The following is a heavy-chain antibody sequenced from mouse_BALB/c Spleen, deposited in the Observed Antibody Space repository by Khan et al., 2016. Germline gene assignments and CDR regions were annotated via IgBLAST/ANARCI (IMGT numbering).Heavy chain of an antibody. D-gene: IGHD2-12*01. CDR2: IWGDGRT. J-gene: IGHJ3*01. Sequence: QVQLKESGPGLVAPSQSLSITCTVSGFSLTGYGVNWVRQPPGKGLEWLGKIWGDGRTDYNSALKSRVSISKDNSKSQVFLKMNRLQTDDTANYYCSSDYDGFAYWGQGTLVIVSA. CDR3: SSDYDGFAY. V-gene: IGHV2-6-7*01. CDR1: GFSLTGYG.